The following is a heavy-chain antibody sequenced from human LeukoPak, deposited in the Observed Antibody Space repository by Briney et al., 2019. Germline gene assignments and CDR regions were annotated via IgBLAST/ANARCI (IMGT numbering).Heavy chain of an antibody. CDR2: ILRSGAGK. D-gene: IGHD4-17*01. Sequence: GGSLKLSCAASGFTFSSYSMSWVRQAPGKGLEWVSSILRSGAGKYYADSVKGRFTISRDNSKNTLYLQMNSLRAEDTAVYYCAKGYAMTTVTGDYWGQGTLVTVSS. CDR3: AKGYAMTTVTGDY. J-gene: IGHJ4*02. V-gene: IGHV3-23*01. CDR1: GFTFSSYS.